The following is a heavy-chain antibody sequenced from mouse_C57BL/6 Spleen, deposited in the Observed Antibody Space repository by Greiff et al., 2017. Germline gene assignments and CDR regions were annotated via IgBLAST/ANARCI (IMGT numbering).Heavy chain of an antibody. V-gene: IGHV1-39*01. D-gene: IGHD2-12*01. CDR1: GYSFTDYN. J-gene: IGHJ1*01. Sequence: EVQLQQSGPELVKPGASVTISCKASGYSFTDYNMNWVKQSNGNSLEWIGVINPNYGTTSYNQKFKGKATLTVDQSSSTAYMQLNSLTSEDSAVYDGARALRRLSRYVDVWGAGTTVTVSS. CDR3: ARALRRLSRYVDV. CDR2: INPNYGTT.